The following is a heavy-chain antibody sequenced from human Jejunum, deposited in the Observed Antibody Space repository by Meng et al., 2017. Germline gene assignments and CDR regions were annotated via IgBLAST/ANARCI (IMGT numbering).Heavy chain of an antibody. CDR3: ARDHMGSLDY. V-gene: IGHV4-61*08. CDR1: GGSVSRAGYQ. CDR2: AST. J-gene: IGHJ4*02. D-gene: IGHD1-26*01. Sequence: QVQLQESGPGLVRPSATLSLICTFSGGSVSRAGYQWGWIRQPPGKGLEWIGYASTNYNPSLKSRVTISLDTSRNQFSLSLSSVTAADTAVYYCARDHMGSLDYWGQGILVTVSS.